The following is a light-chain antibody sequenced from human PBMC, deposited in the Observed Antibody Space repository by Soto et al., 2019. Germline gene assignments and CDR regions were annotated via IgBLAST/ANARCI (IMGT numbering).Light chain of an antibody. Sequence: DIVMTQSPDSLAVYLGERATINFKTSQSVLYSSNNKNYLAWYQQKPGQPPKLLIYWASTRESGVPDRFSGSGSGTDFTLTISSLQAEDVAVYYCQQYYSTPRTFGQGTKLEIK. CDR2: WAS. CDR3: QQYYSTPRT. V-gene: IGKV4-1*01. J-gene: IGKJ2*01. CDR1: QSVLYSSNNKNY.